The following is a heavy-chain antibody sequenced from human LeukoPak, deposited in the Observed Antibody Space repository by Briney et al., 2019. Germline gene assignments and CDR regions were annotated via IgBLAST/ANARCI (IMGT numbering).Heavy chain of an antibody. Sequence: PGGSLRLSCAASGFTFSSYSMNWVRQAPGKGLEWVSSISSSSSYIYYADSVKGRFTISRDNSKNTLYLQMNSLRAEDTAVYYCARDEMTEGAGMDYYYGMDVWGQGTTVTVSS. CDR3: ARDEMTEGAGMDYYYGMDV. CDR2: ISSSSSYI. CDR1: GFTFSSYS. D-gene: IGHD6-13*01. J-gene: IGHJ6*02. V-gene: IGHV3-21*01.